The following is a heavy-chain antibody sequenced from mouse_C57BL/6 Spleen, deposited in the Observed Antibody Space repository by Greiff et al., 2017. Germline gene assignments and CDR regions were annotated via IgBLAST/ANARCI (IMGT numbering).Heavy chain of an antibody. Sequence: GGGLVQPKGSLKLSCAASGFSFIPYAMHWVRQAPGKGLAWVARIRSKSNNYATYYADSVNDRVTISRDDSESMLYLQMNHLKTEDTAMYYGVRPQTDYYVGDWGQGTTLTVSS. D-gene: IGHD2-13*01. J-gene: IGHJ2*01. CDR1: GFSFIPYA. CDR3: VRPQTDYYVGD. V-gene: IGHV10-1*01. CDR2: IRSKSNNYAT.